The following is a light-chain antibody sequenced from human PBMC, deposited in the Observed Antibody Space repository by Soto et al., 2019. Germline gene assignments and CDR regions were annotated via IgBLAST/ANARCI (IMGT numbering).Light chain of an antibody. CDR2: AAS. J-gene: IGKJ4*01. CDR1: QRISSY. Sequence: DIQMTQSPSSLSASVGDRVTITCRASQRISSYLNWYQQKPGKAPKLLIYAASSLQSGVPSRFSGSGSGTDFTLTISSLQPEDFATYYCQQSYSTPLFGGGTKVEIK. CDR3: QQSYSTPL. V-gene: IGKV1-39*01.